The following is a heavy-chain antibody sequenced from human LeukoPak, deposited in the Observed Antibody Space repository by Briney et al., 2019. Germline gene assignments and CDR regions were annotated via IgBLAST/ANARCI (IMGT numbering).Heavy chain of an antibody. CDR3: AKNSGNYYYFDY. Sequence: GGALRLSCAASGFTFSSYAMSWVRQAPGKGLEWGSAISASGNNTYYADSVKARFTISRDKSENTLYLQMNSLGAEDTAVYYCAKNSGNYYYFDYWGQGTLVTVSS. V-gene: IGHV3-23*01. CDR2: ISASGNNT. D-gene: IGHD4-11*01. J-gene: IGHJ4*02. CDR1: GFTFSSYA.